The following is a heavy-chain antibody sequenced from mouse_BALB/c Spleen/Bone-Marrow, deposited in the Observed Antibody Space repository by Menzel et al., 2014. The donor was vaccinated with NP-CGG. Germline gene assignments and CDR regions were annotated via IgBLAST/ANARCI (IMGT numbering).Heavy chain of an antibody. J-gene: IGHJ2*01. Sequence: QVHVKQPGPGLVAPSQSLSITCTVSGFSLTSYGVHWVRQPPGKGLEWLGVTWAGGSTNYNSALMSRLSISKDNSKSQVFLKMNRLQTDDTAMYYCARDYYGSSYFDYWGQGTTLTVSS. CDR1: GFSLTSYG. CDR3: ARDYYGSSYFDY. D-gene: IGHD1-1*01. V-gene: IGHV2-9*02. CDR2: TWAGGST.